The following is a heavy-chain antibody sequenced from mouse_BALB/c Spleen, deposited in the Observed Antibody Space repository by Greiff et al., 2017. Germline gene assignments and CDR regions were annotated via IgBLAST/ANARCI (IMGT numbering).Heavy chain of an antibody. CDR3: ARRDEGFDY. J-gene: IGHJ2*01. D-gene: IGHD3-3*01. Sequence: EVQGVESGGGLVQPGGSRKLSCAASGFTFSSFGMHWRRQAPEKGLVWVAYISSGSSTIYYADTVKGRFTLSRDNPKNTLFLQMTSLRSEDTAMYYSARRDEGFDYWGQGTTLTVSS. CDR2: ISSGSSTI. CDR1: GFTFSSFG. V-gene: IGHV5-17*02.